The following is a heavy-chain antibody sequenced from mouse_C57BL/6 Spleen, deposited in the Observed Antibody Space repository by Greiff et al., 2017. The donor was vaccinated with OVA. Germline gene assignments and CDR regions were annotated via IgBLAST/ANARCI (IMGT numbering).Heavy chain of an antibody. Sequence: EVMLVESGGGLVKPGGSLKLSCAASGFTFSDYGMHWVRQAPEKGLEWVAYISSGSSTIYYADTVKGRFTISRDNAKNTLFLQMTSLRSEDTAMYYCARFATMITTRAMDYWGQGTSVTVSS. D-gene: IGHD2-4*01. V-gene: IGHV5-17*01. CDR3: ARFATMITTRAMDY. CDR2: ISSGSSTI. CDR1: GFTFSDYG. J-gene: IGHJ4*01.